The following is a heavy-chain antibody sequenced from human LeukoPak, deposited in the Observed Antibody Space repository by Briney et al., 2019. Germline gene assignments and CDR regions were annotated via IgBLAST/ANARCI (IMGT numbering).Heavy chain of an antibody. V-gene: IGHV1-2*02. Sequence: ASVKVSCKASGYTFTGYYMHWVRQAPGQGLEWMGWINPNSGGTNYAQKFQGRVTTTRDTSISTAYMELRSLRSDDTAVYYCAKSGWYGGNWFDPWGQGTLVTVSS. CDR1: GYTFTGYY. D-gene: IGHD6-19*01. CDR3: AKSGWYGGNWFDP. CDR2: INPNSGGT. J-gene: IGHJ5*02.